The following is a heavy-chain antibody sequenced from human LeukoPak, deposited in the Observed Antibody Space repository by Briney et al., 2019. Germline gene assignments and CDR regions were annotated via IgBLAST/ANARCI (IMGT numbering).Heavy chain of an antibody. Sequence: ASVKVSCKASGYTFTSYGINWVRQAPGQGLEWMGWISASNGNTNYAQKLQGRVTMTRDTSTSTVYMELRSLRSDDTALYYCARGGDMRVVGAFDIWGQGTMVTVSS. D-gene: IGHD3-22*01. CDR1: GYTFTSYG. CDR3: ARGGDMRVVGAFDI. CDR2: ISASNGNT. J-gene: IGHJ3*02. V-gene: IGHV1-18*01.